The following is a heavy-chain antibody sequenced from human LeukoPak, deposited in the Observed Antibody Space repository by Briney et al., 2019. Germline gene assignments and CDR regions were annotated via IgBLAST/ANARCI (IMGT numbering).Heavy chain of an antibody. CDR2: INHSGST. J-gene: IGHJ4*02. CDR1: GGSFSGYY. Sequence: PSETLSLTCAVYGGSFSGYYWSWLRQPPGNGLEWIGEINHSGSTNYNPSLKSRVTISVDTSKNQFSLKLSSVTAADTAVYYCARKTSVLRYWGQGTLVTVSS. CDR3: ARKTSVLRY. V-gene: IGHV4-34*01.